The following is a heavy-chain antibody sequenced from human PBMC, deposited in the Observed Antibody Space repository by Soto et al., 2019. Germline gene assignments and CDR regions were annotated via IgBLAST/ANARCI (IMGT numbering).Heavy chain of an antibody. CDR2: IYYSGST. Sequence: PSETLSLTCTVSGGSISSGDYYWSWIRQPPGKGLEWIGYIYYSGSTYYNPSLKSRVTISVDTSKNQFSLKLSSVTAADTAVYYCARMGNSGYSSSTFDYWGQGTLVTVSS. V-gene: IGHV4-30-4*01. CDR3: ARMGNSGYSSSTFDY. CDR1: GGSISSGDYY. D-gene: IGHD6-13*01. J-gene: IGHJ4*02.